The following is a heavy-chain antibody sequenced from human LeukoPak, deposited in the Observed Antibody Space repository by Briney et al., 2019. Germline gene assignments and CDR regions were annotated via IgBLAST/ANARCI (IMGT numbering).Heavy chain of an antibody. V-gene: IGHV3-9*01. J-gene: IGHJ6*03. CDR1: GFTFDDYA. CDR3: ARAAYSSSWPNYYFYYYMDV. D-gene: IGHD6-13*01. Sequence: GGSLRLSCAASGFTFDDYAMHWVRQAPGKGLEWVSGISWNSGSIGYADSVKGRFTISRDNAKNSLYLQMNSLRAEDTAVYYCARAAYSSSWPNYYFYYYMDVWGKGTTVTVSS. CDR2: ISWNSGSI.